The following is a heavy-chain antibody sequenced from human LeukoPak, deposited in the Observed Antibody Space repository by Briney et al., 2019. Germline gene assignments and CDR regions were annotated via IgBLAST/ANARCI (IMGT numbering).Heavy chain of an antibody. J-gene: IGHJ3*02. Sequence: GGSLRLSCAASGFTFSDYYMSWIRQAPGKGLEWVSYISSSSSYTNYADSVKGRFTISRDNAKNSLYLQMNSLRAEDTAVYYCAADFAYYDSSGYYTLGAFDIWGQGTVVTVSS. V-gene: IGHV3-11*03. CDR3: AADFAYYDSSGYYTLGAFDI. CDR1: GFTFSDYY. CDR2: ISSSSSYT. D-gene: IGHD3-22*01.